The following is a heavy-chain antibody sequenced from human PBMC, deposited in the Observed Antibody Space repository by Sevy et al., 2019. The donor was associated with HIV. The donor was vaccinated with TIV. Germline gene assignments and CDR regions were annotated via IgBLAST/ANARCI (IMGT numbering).Heavy chain of an antibody. D-gene: IGHD3-22*01. CDR3: ARDAYYYDSSGKGNWFDP. V-gene: IGHV3-30-3*01. J-gene: IGHJ5*02. Sequence: GGSLRLSCAASGFTFSSYAMHWVRQAPGKGLKSVAVISYDGSNKYYADSVKGRFTISRDNSKNTLYLQMNSLRAEDTAVYYCARDAYYYDSSGKGNWFDPWGQGTLVTVSS. CDR1: GFTFSSYA. CDR2: ISYDGSNK.